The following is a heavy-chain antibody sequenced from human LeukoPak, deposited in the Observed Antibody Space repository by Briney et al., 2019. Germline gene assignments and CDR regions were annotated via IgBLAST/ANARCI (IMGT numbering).Heavy chain of an antibody. CDR1: GFTVSSSY. CDR2: IYSGGST. CDR3: AGVGVGAPWNYGMDV. J-gene: IGHJ6*02. D-gene: IGHD1-26*01. V-gene: IGHV3-66*02. Sequence: GGSLRLSCAASGFTVSSSYMNWVRQAPGKGLEWVSVIYSGGSTFYADSVKGRFTISRDNSKNTLHLQMNSLRPEDTAVYYCAGVGVGAPWNYGMDVWGQGTTVTVSS.